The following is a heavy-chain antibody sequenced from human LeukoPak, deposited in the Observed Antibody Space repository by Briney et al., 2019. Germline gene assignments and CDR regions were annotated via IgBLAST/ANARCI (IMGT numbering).Heavy chain of an antibody. CDR1: GYTFTGYY. CDR3: AREGGSWGPFDY. Sequence: GASLKVSCKASGYTFTGYYMHWVRQAPGQGLEWMGGIIPIFGTANYAQKFQGRVTITTDESTSTAYMELSSLRSEDTAVYYCAREGGSWGPFDYWGQGTLVTVSS. V-gene: IGHV1-69*05. CDR2: IIPIFGTA. J-gene: IGHJ4*02. D-gene: IGHD6-13*01.